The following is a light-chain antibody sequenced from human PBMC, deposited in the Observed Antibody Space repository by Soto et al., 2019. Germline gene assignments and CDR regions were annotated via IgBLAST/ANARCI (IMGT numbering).Light chain of an antibody. CDR2: DAS. V-gene: IGKV3D-20*02. CDR3: QQRSKFT. Sequence: EIVLTQSPATLSLSPGERATLSCGASQTVSSSYLAWYQLKPGLAPRLLFYDASNRAPGIPARFSGSGSGTDFTLTISSLEPEDFAVYYCQQRSKFTCGGGTKGDI. J-gene: IGKJ4*01. CDR1: QTVSSSY.